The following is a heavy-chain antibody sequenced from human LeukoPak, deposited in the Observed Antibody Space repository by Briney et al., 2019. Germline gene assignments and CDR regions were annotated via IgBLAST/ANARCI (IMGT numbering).Heavy chain of an antibody. Sequence: GGSLRLSCAASGFTFNNYDMIWVRQAAGKGLEWVSLISGTGNSIYYADSVKGRFTISRDNSKNTLYLQMNSLRAEDTAVYYCVKEPGNISAGYWGQGTLVTVSS. J-gene: IGHJ4*02. CDR1: GFTFNNYD. V-gene: IGHV3-23*01. CDR2: ISGTGNSI. CDR3: VKEPGNISAGY. D-gene: IGHD2/OR15-2a*01.